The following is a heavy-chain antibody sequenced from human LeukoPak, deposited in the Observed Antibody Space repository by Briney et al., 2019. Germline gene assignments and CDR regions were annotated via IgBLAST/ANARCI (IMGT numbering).Heavy chain of an antibody. J-gene: IGHJ4*02. V-gene: IGHV1-24*01. CDR1: GYTLTELS. Sequence: ASVKVSCKVSGYTLTELSMHWVRQAPGKGLEWMGGFDPEDGETTYAQKFQGRVTMTEDTSTDIAYMELSSLRSEDTAVYYCATDKETQLALDYWGQGTLVAVSS. CDR3: ATDKETQLALDY. CDR2: FDPEDGET. D-gene: IGHD3-3*02.